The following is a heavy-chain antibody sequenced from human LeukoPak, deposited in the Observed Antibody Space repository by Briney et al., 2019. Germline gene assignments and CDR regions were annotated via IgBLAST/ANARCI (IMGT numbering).Heavy chain of an antibody. CDR3: AKVMGSTSWGYGMDV. CDR2: ISGGGGST. Sequence: GGSLRLSCAASGFTVSSHGMSWVRQAPGKGLEWVSGISGGGGSTYYADSVKGRFTISRDNSKNTLYLQMNSLRAEDTAVYYCAKVMGSTSWGYGMDVWGQGTTVTVSS. V-gene: IGHV3-23*01. D-gene: IGHD2-2*01. J-gene: IGHJ6*02. CDR1: GFTVSSHG.